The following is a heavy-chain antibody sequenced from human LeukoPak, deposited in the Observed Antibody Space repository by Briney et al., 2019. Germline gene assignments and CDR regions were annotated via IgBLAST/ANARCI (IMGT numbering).Heavy chain of an antibody. V-gene: IGHV3-74*01. CDR2: IRSDGTIT. Sequence: GGSLRLSCVASGFPFSVSWMHWVRQAPGKGLVWVSLIRSDGTITNYADSVKGRFITSRDNTKNTVYLQMNSLRAEDTGIYYCVKDHYYSMDVWGQGTTVTVTS. CDR1: GFPFSVSW. J-gene: IGHJ6*02. CDR3: VKDHYYSMDV.